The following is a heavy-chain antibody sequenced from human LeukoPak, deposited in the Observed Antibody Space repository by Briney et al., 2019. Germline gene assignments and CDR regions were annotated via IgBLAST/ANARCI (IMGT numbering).Heavy chain of an antibody. Sequence: SETLSLTCTVSGGSISSYYWSWIRQPAGEGLEWIGRIYSSGSTNYNPSLRSRVTLSVATSKNQFSLKLSSVTAADTAVYYCARMYSGTYGGIDYWGQGALVTVSS. CDR1: GGSISSYY. V-gene: IGHV4-4*07. CDR2: IYSSGST. J-gene: IGHJ4*02. CDR3: ARMYSGTYGGIDY. D-gene: IGHD1-26*01.